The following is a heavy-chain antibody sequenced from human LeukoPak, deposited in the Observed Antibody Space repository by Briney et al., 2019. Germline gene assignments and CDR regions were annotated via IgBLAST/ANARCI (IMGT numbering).Heavy chain of an antibody. J-gene: IGHJ3*02. Sequence: GGSLRLSCAASGFTFSSYSMNWVRQAPGRGLEWVSYITSGSSIIFYADSVKGRFTISRDNAKNSLYLQMNSLRAEDTAVYYCARYGDSSVYYSADAFDIWGQGTMVTVSS. CDR2: ITSGSSII. CDR1: GFTFSSYS. D-gene: IGHD3-22*01. CDR3: ARYGDSSVYYSADAFDI. V-gene: IGHV3-48*01.